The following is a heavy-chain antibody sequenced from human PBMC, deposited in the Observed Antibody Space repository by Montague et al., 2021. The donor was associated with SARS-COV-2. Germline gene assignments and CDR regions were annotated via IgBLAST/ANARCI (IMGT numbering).Heavy chain of an antibody. CDR2: TYNSDST. CDR3: ARIGEWSGGY. Sequence: WIGYTYNSDSTNYNPSLKSRVSISVDTSKNQLSLRLSSVAAADTAVYYCARIGEWSGGYWGQGTLVTVSS. D-gene: IGHD3-3*01. V-gene: IGHV4-30-4*01. J-gene: IGHJ4*02.